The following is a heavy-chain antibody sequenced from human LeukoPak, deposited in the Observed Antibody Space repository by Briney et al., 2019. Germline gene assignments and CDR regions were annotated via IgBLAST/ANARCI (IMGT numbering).Heavy chain of an antibody. D-gene: IGHD2-2*01. Sequence: SETLSLTCAVYGGSFSGYYWSWIRQSPGKGLEWIGEINHSGSTNYNPSLKSRVTISVDTSKNQFSLKLSSVTAADTAVYYCARHASGTSFDPWGQGTLVTVSS. V-gene: IGHV4-34*01. CDR3: ARHASGTSFDP. CDR2: INHSGST. CDR1: GGSFSGYY. J-gene: IGHJ5*02.